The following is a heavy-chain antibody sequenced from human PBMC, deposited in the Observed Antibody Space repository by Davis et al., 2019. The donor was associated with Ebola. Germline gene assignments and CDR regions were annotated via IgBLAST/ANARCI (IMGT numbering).Heavy chain of an antibody. V-gene: IGHV5-10-1*01. J-gene: IGHJ4*02. CDR3: ARHNQWGEPYFDY. Sequence: GESLKISCKGSRYSFTNYWISWVRQMPGKGLEWMGRIDPSDSYTNDSPSFQGHVTISTDKSINTAYLQWSSLKASDTAMYYCARHNQWGEPYFDYWGQGTLVTVSS. D-gene: IGHD1-26*01. CDR2: IDPSDSYT. CDR1: RYSFTNYW.